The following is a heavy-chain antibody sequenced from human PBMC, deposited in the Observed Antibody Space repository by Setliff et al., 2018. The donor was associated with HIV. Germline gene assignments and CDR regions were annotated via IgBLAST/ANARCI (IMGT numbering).Heavy chain of an antibody. CDR2: IYASGST. D-gene: IGHD6-19*01. CDR3: ARHVYSSGWGYVYHLDS. Sequence: SSETLSLTCTVSGGSISNYYWSWIRQPPGKGLEWIGYIYASGSTNYSPSLKSRVTISVDTSKNQFSLKLKSVTAADTAVYFCARHVYSSGWGYVYHLDSWGQGTLVTVSS. CDR1: GGSISNYY. J-gene: IGHJ4*02. V-gene: IGHV4-59*08.